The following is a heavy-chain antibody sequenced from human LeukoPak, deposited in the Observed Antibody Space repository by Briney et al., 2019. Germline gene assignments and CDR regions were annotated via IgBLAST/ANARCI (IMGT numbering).Heavy chain of an antibody. CDR1: VGTFSNYA. Sequence: SVKVSCKASVGTFSNYAINWVRQGPGQGLEWMGRIIPIVGIANYAQRFQGRVTITADKSTSTAYMELRSLRSDDTAVYYCARDLRTVVTPGAYWGQGTLVTVSS. J-gene: IGHJ4*02. CDR2: IIPIVGIA. CDR3: ARDLRTVVTPGAY. V-gene: IGHV1-69*04. D-gene: IGHD4-23*01.